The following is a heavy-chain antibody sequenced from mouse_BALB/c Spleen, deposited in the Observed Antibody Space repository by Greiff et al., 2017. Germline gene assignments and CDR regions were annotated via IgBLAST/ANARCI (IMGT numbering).Heavy chain of an antibody. D-gene: IGHD2-14*01. CDR1: GFSLSSYS. V-gene: IGHV2-6-4*01. J-gene: IGHJ3*01. CDR3: ARTYRYDVKFAY. Sequence: VKLVESGPGLVAPSQSLSITCTVSGFSLSSYSVHWVRQPPGKGLEWLGMIWGGGRTDYNSALISRLSISKDNSKSQVFLKMNSLQTDDTAMYYCARTYRYDVKFAYWGQGTLVTVAA. CDR2: IWGGGRT.